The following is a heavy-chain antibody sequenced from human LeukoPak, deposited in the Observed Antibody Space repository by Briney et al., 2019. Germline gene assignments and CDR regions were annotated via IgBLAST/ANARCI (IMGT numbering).Heavy chain of an antibody. Sequence: GGSLRLSRAASGFSSSDAWMNWVRQAPGKGLEWVGHIRSKADGGTPDYIAPVKGRFTISRDDSKDTLYLQMNSLNTEDTAMYYCTTRSPARYCSDGACYSSADYWGQGTLVTVSS. V-gene: IGHV3-15*07. CDR2: IRSKADGGTP. D-gene: IGHD2-15*01. J-gene: IGHJ4*02. CDR1: GFSSSDAW. CDR3: TTRSPARYCSDGACYSSADY.